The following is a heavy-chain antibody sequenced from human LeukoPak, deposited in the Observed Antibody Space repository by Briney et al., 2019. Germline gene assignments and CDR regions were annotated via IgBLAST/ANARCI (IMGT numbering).Heavy chain of an antibody. V-gene: IGHV4-59*01. J-gene: IGHJ3*02. CDR2: IYYSGST. CDR3: AAGGSGSYPDAFDI. D-gene: IGHD1-26*01. CDR1: GGSISSYH. Sequence: PSETLSLTCTVSGGSISSYHWSWIRQPPGKGLEWIGYIYYSGSTNYNPSLKSRVTISVDTSKNQFSLKLSSVTAADTAVYYCAAGGSGSYPDAFDIWGQGTMVTVSS.